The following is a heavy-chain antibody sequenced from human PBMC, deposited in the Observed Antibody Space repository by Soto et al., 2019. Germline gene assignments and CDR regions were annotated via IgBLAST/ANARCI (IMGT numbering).Heavy chain of an antibody. CDR3: ASLYDSSGYYYYGMDV. CDR2: INHSGST. J-gene: IGHJ6*02. CDR1: GGSFSGYY. Sequence: SETLSLTCAVYGGSFSGYYWSWIRQPPGKGLEWIGEINHSGSTNYNPSLKSRVTISVDTSKNQFSLKLSSVTAADTAAYNCASLYDSSGYYYYGMDVWGQGTTVTVSS. D-gene: IGHD3-22*01. V-gene: IGHV4-34*01.